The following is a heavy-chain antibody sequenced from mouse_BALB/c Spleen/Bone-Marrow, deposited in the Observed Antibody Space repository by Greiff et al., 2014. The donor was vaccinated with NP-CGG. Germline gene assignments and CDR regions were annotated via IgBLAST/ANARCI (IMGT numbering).Heavy chain of an antibody. CDR1: GYTFTSYW. Sequence: VQLQQSGAELVKPGASVKLSCKTSGYTFTSYWIQWVKQRPGQGLGWIGEIFPGTGTTYYNEKFKGKATLTIDTSSSTAYMQLSSLTSEDSAVYCCAREGSRLRGYFDVWGAGTTVTVSS. J-gene: IGHJ1*01. CDR2: IFPGTGTT. CDR3: AREGSRLRGYFDV. V-gene: IGHV1S132*01. D-gene: IGHD1-1*01.